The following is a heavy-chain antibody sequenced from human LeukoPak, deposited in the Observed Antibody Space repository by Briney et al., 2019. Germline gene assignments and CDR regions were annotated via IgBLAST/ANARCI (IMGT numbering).Heavy chain of an antibody. CDR3: ARDQLSMTLDY. CDR2: ISNKGSSSTT. J-gene: IGHJ4*02. V-gene: IGHV3-11*04. D-gene: IGHD2/OR15-2a*01. CDR1: GFIFSDYY. Sequence: GGSLRLSCAASGFIFSDYYMGWVRQAPGKGLEWVSYISNKGSSSTTYYADSVKGRFTISRDDAQNSLYLQMNSLRAEDTAVYYCARDQLSMTLDYWGQGTLVTVSS.